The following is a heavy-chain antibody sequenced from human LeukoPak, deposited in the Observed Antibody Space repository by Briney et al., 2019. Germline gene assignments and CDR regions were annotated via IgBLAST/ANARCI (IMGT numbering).Heavy chain of an antibody. V-gene: IGHV3-48*03. J-gene: IGHJ4*02. CDR2: ISSSGSTI. CDR1: GFTFSSYE. CDR3: AKDGSKYYYGSGSYYDY. Sequence: PGGSLRLSCAASGFTFSSYEMNWVRQAPGKGLEWVSYISSSGSTIYYADSVKGRFTISRDNSKNTLYLQMNSLRAEDTAVYYCAKDGSKYYYGSGSYYDYWGQGTLVTVSS. D-gene: IGHD3-10*01.